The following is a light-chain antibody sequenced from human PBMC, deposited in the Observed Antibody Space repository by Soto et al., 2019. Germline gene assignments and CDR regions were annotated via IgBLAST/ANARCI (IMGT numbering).Light chain of an antibody. V-gene: IGKV1-17*03. CDR3: LQFNSYPYT. CDR2: AAS. CDR1: QGISNS. J-gene: IGKJ2*01. Sequence: DIQMTQSPSAMSASVGDRVTITCRANQGISNSLAWFQQKQGQVPKRLTYAASNLQSGVPSRFSGSGSGTEFTLTISNLQPEDFATYYCLQFNSYPYTFGQGTKLEIK.